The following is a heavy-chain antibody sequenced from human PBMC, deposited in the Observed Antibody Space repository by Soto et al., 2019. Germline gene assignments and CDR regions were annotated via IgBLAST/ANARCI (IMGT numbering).Heavy chain of an antibody. CDR2: ISGSGGST. J-gene: IGHJ5*02. V-gene: IGHV3-23*01. CDR1: GFTFSSYA. Sequence: EVQLSESGGGLVQPGGSLRLSCAASGFTFSSYAMSWVRQAPGKGLEWVSAISGSGGSTYYADSVKGRFSISRDNSKNTLYLQMNSLGAEDTGLYYCAKDPGILVVGPPTRRFQPWGQGTLVTVSS. CDR3: AKDPGILVVGPPTRRFQP. D-gene: IGHD2-15*01.